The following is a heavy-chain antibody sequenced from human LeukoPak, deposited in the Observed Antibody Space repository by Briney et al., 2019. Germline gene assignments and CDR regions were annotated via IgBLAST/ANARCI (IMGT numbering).Heavy chain of an antibody. Sequence: SETLSLTCTVSDGSISSYYWSWIRQPPGKGLEWIGSIYYSGSTYYNPSLKSRVTISVDTSKNQFSLKLSSVTAADTAVYYCARLYAIFGMYYFDYWGQGTLVTVSS. CDR2: IYYSGST. CDR3: ARLYAIFGMYYFDY. D-gene: IGHD3-3*01. V-gene: IGHV4-59*05. J-gene: IGHJ4*02. CDR1: DGSISSYY.